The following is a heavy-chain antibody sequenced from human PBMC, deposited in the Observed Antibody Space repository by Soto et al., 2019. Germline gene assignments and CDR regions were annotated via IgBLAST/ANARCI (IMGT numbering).Heavy chain of an antibody. CDR2: MNPNSGNT. CDR1: GYTFTSYD. J-gene: IGHJ6*02. V-gene: IGHV1-8*01. Sequence: ASVKVSCKASGYTFTSYDIHWVRQATGQGLEWMGWMNPNSGNTGYAQKFQGRVTMTRNTSISTAYMELSSLRSEDTAVYYCARGPPAGSSSGWDKDGMDVWGQGTTVTVSS. D-gene: IGHD6-19*01. CDR3: ARGPPAGSSSGWDKDGMDV.